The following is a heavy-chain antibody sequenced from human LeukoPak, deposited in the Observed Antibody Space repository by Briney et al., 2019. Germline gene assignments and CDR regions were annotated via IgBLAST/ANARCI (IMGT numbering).Heavy chain of an antibody. V-gene: IGHV4-59*12. Sequence: SETLSLTCTVSGGSISSYYWSWIRQPPGKGLEWIGYIYYSGSTNYNPSLKSRVTILVDTSENQCSLKLSSVTAADTAVYYCARDHVGATVFDYWGQGTLVTVSS. CDR2: IYYSGST. CDR3: ARDHVGATVFDY. D-gene: IGHD1-26*01. J-gene: IGHJ4*02. CDR1: GGSISSYY.